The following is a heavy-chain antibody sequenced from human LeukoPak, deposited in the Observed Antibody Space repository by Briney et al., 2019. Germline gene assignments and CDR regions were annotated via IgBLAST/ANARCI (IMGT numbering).Heavy chain of an antibody. Sequence: PGRSLRLSCAASGFPFVTYWMHWVRQAPGKGLVWVSHLNTDGSSPTYGASAKGRFTVSRDNAKNPMFLQRNSLRVEHTAVYYCARETAEPAGIDYWGQGTLVTVSS. V-gene: IGHV3-74*01. CDR3: ARETAEPAGIDY. CDR1: GFPFVTYW. CDR2: LNTDGSSP. D-gene: IGHD2-2*01. J-gene: IGHJ4*02.